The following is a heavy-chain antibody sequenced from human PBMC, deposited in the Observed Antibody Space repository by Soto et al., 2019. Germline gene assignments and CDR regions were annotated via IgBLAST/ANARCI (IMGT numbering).Heavy chain of an antibody. V-gene: IGHV3-49*03. CDR3: PKDRGPVVVPTTTSHGMGV. D-gene: IGHD2-2*01. CDR1: GFTFGDYA. Sequence: GGSLRLSCTASGFTFGDYAMSWFRQAPGKGLEWVGCIRSKAYGGTTEYGASVKGRFTISRDDSKSIAYLQMNSLKTEDTAVYHCPKDRGPVVVPTTTSHGMGVCDQQTTLTTSS. CDR2: IRSKAYGGTT. J-gene: IGHJ6*02.